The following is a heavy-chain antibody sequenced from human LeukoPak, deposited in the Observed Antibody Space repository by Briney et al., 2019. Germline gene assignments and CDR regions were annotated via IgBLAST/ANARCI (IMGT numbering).Heavy chain of an antibody. J-gene: IGHJ4*02. D-gene: IGHD1-26*01. CDR3: ARDPTGWELPIDY. V-gene: IGHV1-2*02. CDR2: INPNSGGT. CDR1: GYTFTGYY. Sequence: ASVKVSCKASGYTFTGYYMHWVRQAPGQGLEWMGWINPNSGGTNYAQKFQGRVTMTRDTSISTAYMELSRLRSDDTAVYYCARDPTGWELPIDYWGQGTLVTVSS.